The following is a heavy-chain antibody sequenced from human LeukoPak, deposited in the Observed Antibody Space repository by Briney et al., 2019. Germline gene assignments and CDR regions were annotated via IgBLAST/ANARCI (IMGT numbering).Heavy chain of an antibody. CDR3: ARTYGSGSYYNPAFDY. J-gene: IGHJ4*02. CDR1: GVTFSSYW. D-gene: IGHD3-10*01. Sequence: GGSLRLSCAASGVTFSSYWMSWVRQAPGKGLEWVSSISSSSSYIYYADSVKGRFTISRDNAKNSLYLQMNSLRAEDTAVYYCARTYGSGSYYNPAFDYWGQGTLVTVSS. V-gene: IGHV3-21*01. CDR2: ISSSSSYI.